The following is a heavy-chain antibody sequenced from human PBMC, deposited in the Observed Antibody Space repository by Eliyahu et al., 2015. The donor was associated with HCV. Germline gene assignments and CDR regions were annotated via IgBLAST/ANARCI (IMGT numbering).Heavy chain of an antibody. D-gene: IGHD6-6*01. CDR2: ISGSGFNT. CDR1: GFTFTNXA. J-gene: IGHJ4*02. Sequence: EVHLLESGGGLVQPGGSLRLXCAASGFTFTNXAMGWVRQAPEKGLEWVSTISGSGFNTYYADSVKGRFTISRDNSNNTVSLQMNSLRAEDTGLYSCARQVARSSSSAVDYWGQGTLVAVSS. V-gene: IGHV3-23*01. CDR3: ARQVARSSSSAVDY.